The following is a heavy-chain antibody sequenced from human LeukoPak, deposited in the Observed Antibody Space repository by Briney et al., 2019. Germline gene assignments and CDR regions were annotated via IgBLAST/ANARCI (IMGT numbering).Heavy chain of an antibody. D-gene: IGHD2-2*01. CDR1: GFTFSSYG. V-gene: IGHV3-30*02. CDR2: IWYDGSNK. J-gene: IGHJ4*02. CDR3: AKVNKYCSSTSCYYYFDY. Sequence: GGSLRLSCAASGFTFSSYGMHWVRQAPGKGLEWVAVIWYDGSNKYYADSVKGRFTISRDNSKNTLYLQMNSLRAEDTAVYYCAKVNKYCSSTSCYYYFDYWGQGTLVTVSS.